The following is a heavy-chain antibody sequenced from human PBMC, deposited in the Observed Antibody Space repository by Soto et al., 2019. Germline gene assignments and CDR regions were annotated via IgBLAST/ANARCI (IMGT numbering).Heavy chain of an antibody. CDR3: ARGRLISLYYFDY. CDR1: GFTFINYD. J-gene: IGHJ4*02. V-gene: IGHV3-13*01. D-gene: IGHD2-15*01. Sequence: EVQLVESGGGLVQPGGSLRLSCAAFGFTFINYDMHWVRQVTGKGLEWVSTIGTAGDTYYPGSVKGRFTISRENAKNSLYLQMNSLRAEDTAVYYCARGRLISLYYFDYWGQGTLVTVSS. CDR2: IGTAGDT.